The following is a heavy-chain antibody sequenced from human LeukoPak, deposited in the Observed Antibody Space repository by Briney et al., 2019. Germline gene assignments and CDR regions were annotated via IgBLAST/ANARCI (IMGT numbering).Heavy chain of an antibody. CDR3: ARFSADCSTSSCYVDY. CDR1: GSPIARHH. J-gene: IGHJ4*02. D-gene: IGHD2-2*01. CDR2: IWNTGTT. Sequence: SETLSLTCSVSGSPIARHHWTWIRQSPGKGMELIGHIWNTGTTNYNPSLQGRVIITLDTSKSQFSLGLNSVSAADSAVYYCARFSADCSTSSCYVDYWGRGTLVTVSS. V-gene: IGHV4-4*08.